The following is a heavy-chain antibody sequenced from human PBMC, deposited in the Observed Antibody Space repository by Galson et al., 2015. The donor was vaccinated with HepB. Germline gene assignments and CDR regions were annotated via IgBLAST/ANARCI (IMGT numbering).Heavy chain of an antibody. J-gene: IGHJ6*03. CDR1: GFTFSSYS. V-gene: IGHV3-21*01. CDR3: ARAHVHLEFHYYYYYYMDV. Sequence: SLRLSCAASGFTFSSYSMNWVRQAPGKGLEWVSSISSSSSYIYYADSVKGRFTISRDNAKNSLYLQMNSLRAEDTAVYYCARAHVHLEFHYYYYYYMDVWGKGTTVTVSS. CDR2: ISSSSSYI. D-gene: IGHD3-3*01.